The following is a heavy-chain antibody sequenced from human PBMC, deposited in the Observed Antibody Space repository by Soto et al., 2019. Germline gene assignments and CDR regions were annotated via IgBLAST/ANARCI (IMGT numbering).Heavy chain of an antibody. CDR3: AREGYYYDSSGYLPFDY. V-gene: IGHV6-1*01. D-gene: IGHD3-22*01. CDR2: TYYRSKWYN. CDR1: GDSVSSNSAA. Sequence: PSQTLSLTCAISGDSVSSNSAAWNWIRQSPSRGLEWLGRTYYRSKWYNDYAVSVKSRITINPDTSKNQFSLQLNSVTPEDTAVYYCAREGYYYDSSGYLPFDYWGQGTLVTVLL. J-gene: IGHJ4*02.